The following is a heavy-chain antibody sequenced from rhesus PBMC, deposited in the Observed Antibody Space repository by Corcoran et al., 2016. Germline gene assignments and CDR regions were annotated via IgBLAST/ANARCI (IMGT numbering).Heavy chain of an antibody. Sequence: QVQLQESGPGLVKPSETLSLTCAVSGDSLNSDWWSWIRQSPGKGLEWIGENNGRGGNTNYNPPHESRVTISKDASKKQLALKLSSVTAADTAVYYCARYLGSGLGHWGQGVLVTVSS. D-gene: IGHD6-31*01. CDR1: GDSLNSDW. J-gene: IGHJ4*01. CDR2: NNGRGGNT. V-gene: IGHV4-80*01. CDR3: ARYLGSGLGH.